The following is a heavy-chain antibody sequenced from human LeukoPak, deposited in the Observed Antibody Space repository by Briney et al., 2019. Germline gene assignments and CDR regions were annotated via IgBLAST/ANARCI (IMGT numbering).Heavy chain of an antibody. CDR1: GYTFTSYD. CDR2: MNTNSSNT. J-gene: IGHJ6*02. D-gene: IGHD3-9*01. CDR3: ARGGLRDILTAYYYYYGMDV. V-gene: IGHV1-8*01. Sequence: ASVKVSCKASGYTFTSYDINWVRQAPGQGLEWMGWMNTNSSNTGYAQKFQGRVTMTRNTSISTAYMELSSLRSEDTAVYYCARGGLRDILTAYYYYYGMDVWGQGTTVTVSS.